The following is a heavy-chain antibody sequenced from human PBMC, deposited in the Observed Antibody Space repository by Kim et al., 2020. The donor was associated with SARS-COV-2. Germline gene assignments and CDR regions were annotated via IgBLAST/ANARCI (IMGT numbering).Heavy chain of an antibody. Sequence: GSLRLSCAASGFTFSSYSMNWVRQAPGKGLEWVSYISSSSSTIYYADSVKGRFTISRDNAKNSLYLQMNSLRDEDTAVYYCARGPYSNFALPFDYWGQGTLVTVSS. V-gene: IGHV3-48*02. CDR2: ISSSSSTI. D-gene: IGHD4-4*01. CDR1: GFTFSSYS. CDR3: ARGPYSNFALPFDY. J-gene: IGHJ4*02.